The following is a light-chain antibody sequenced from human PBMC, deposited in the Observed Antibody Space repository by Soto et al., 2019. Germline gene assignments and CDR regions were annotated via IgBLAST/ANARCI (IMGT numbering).Light chain of an antibody. V-gene: IGKV3D-20*02. CDR2: GAS. Sequence: EIVLTQSPCTLSVSPGERATLSCRASQSVSSNYLAWYQQKPGLAPRLLIYGASNRATGIPDRFSGSGSGTDFTLTISRLEPEDFAVYICQQRSNWPPTFGQGTRLEIK. J-gene: IGKJ5*01. CDR3: QQRSNWPPT. CDR1: QSVSSNY.